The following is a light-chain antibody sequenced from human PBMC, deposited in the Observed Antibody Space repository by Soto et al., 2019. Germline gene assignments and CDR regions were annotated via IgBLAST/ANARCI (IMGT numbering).Light chain of an antibody. CDR1: QSVSSSC. CDR3: LQYGSSPPFT. Sequence: EIVLTQSPGTLSLSPGERAALSCRASQSVSSSCLAWYQQKPGQPPRVLIYGASSRATGIPDRFSGSGSGTDFTLTINRLEPEDFAVYYCLQYGSSPPFTFGPGTKVDIK. V-gene: IGKV3-20*01. CDR2: GAS. J-gene: IGKJ3*01.